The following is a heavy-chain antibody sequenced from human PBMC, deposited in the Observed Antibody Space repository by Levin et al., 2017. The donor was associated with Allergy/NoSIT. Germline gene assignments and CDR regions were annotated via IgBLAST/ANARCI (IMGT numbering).Heavy chain of an antibody. V-gene: IGHV3-33*06. CDR2: IWFDGNKK. D-gene: IGHD2-8*01. J-gene: IGHJ3*01. CDR1: GFDFSDYG. CDR3: AKVMLFVGAYDA. Sequence: GGSLRLSCTASGFDFSDYGMHWVQAPGKGLEWVSGIWFDGNKKFYADSVKGRFYISRDNSKKTLNLQMNSLRVEDSAVYYCAKVMLFVGAYDAWGQGTMVTASS.